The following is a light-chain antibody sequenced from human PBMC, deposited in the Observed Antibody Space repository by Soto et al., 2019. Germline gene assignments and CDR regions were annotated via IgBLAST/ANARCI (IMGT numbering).Light chain of an antibody. CDR3: AAWDDSLNGRV. Sequence: QPVLTQPPSASGTPGQRVTISCSGSSTNIGSNTVNWYQQLPGTAPNLLIFTNNQRPSGVPDRFSGSKSGTSASLAISGLQSEDEADYYCAAWDDSLNGRVFGTGTKVTVL. CDR1: STNIGSNT. CDR2: TNN. J-gene: IGLJ1*01. V-gene: IGLV1-44*01.